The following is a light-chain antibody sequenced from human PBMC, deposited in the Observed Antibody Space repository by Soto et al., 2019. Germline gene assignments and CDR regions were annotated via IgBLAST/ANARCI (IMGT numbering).Light chain of an antibody. J-gene: IGKJ1*01. CDR1: HSVSSN. Sequence: EIVMTQSPATLSVSPGESATLSCRASHSVSSNLAWYQQFPGQPPRLLIYGASTRAAGIPARFSGSGSGTEFTLTISSLQSEDSAVYYCQQYDNWPPWTFGQGTKVEIK. CDR3: QQYDNWPPWT. V-gene: IGKV3-15*01. CDR2: GAS.